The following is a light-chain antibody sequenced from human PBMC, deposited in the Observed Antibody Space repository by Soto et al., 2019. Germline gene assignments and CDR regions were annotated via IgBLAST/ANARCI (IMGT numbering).Light chain of an antibody. CDR1: QSVLSKNRNY. J-gene: IGKJ5*01. CDR2: WAS. V-gene: IGKV4-1*01. Sequence: DFVMTQFPDSLAVSVGETATISCKSSQSVLSKNRNYLGWFQQKPGQPPRLLISWASDRESGVPDRFRGSGSETDFTLTLSNLQAEDVAVYYCQQYHTGPITFGQGTRL. CDR3: QQYHTGPIT.